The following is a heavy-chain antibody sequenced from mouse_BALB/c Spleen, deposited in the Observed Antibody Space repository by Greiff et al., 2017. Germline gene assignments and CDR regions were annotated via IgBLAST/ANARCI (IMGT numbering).Heavy chain of an antibody. CDR2: IYPGSGNT. CDR1: GYTFTDYY. Sequence: QVQLKESGAELARPGASVKLSCKASGYTFTDYYINWVKQRTGQGLEWIGEIYPGSGNTYYNEKFKGKATLTADKSSSTAYMQLSSLTSEDSAVYFCARHYYRYDQGYFDYWGQGTTLTVSS. D-gene: IGHD2-14*01. J-gene: IGHJ2*01. V-gene: IGHV1-76*01. CDR3: ARHYYRYDQGYFDY.